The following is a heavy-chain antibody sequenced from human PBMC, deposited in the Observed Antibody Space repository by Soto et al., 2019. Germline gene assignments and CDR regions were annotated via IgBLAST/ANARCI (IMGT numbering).Heavy chain of an antibody. V-gene: IGHV3-23*01. CDR1: GFTFSSYA. CDR2: ISGSGGST. CDR3: AKDPAVTGTKLSPQRASDDY. J-gene: IGHJ4*02. D-gene: IGHD1-7*01. Sequence: GESLKISCAASGFTFSSYAMSWVRQAPGKGLEWVSAISGSGGSTYYADSVKGRFTISRDNSKNTLYLQMNSLRAEDTAVYYCAKDPAVTGTKLSPQRASDDYWGQGTLVTVSS.